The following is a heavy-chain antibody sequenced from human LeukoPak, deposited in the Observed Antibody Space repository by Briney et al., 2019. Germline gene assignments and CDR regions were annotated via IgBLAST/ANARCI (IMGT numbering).Heavy chain of an antibody. J-gene: IGHJ4*02. CDR3: AKGGTTVVDY. Sequence: PGGSLRLSCVASGFSFSDSVIHWVRQAPGKGLVWVSRINSDGSSTTYADSVKGRFTISRDNAKNTLYLQMNSLRADDTAVYYCAKGGTTVVDYWGQGTLVTVSS. CDR2: INSDGSST. V-gene: IGHV3-74*03. CDR1: GFSFSDSV. D-gene: IGHD4-23*01.